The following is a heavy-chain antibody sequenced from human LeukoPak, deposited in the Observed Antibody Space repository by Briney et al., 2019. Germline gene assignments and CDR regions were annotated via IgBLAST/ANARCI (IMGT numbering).Heavy chain of an antibody. Sequence: RGSLTQTFAASGFSFSSYWMSWVRQAPGKGLEWVANIKEDESEKNHVDTVKGRISISRDNAKNSLYLQMNSLRAEDTAVYYCARDLGHSSFDYWGQGTLVTVSS. CDR1: GFSFSSYW. V-gene: IGHV3-7*01. D-gene: IGHD6-13*01. CDR3: ARDLGHSSFDY. J-gene: IGHJ4*02. CDR2: IKEDESEK.